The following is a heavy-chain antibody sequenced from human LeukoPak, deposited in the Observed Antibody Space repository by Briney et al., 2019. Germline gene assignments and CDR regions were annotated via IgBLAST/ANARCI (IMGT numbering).Heavy chain of an antibody. CDR2: IKQDGSEK. CDR1: GFIFTSYW. CDR3: ARHVRFEGVDY. Sequence: GGSLRLSCAASGFIFTSYWMSWVRQAPGKGLEWVANIKQDGSEKYYVDPVKGRFTISRDNAKNSLFLQMSSLRAEDTAVYYCARHVRFEGVDYWGQGTLVTVSS. D-gene: IGHD3-3*01. V-gene: IGHV3-7*01. J-gene: IGHJ4*02.